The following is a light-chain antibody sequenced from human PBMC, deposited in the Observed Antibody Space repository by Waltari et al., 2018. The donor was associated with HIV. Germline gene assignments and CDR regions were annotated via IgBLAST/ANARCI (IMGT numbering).Light chain of an antibody. CDR3: LQYNTYPLT. CDR1: QAIRDD. Sequence: DVLMTQSPSSLSASVGDRLTITCRASQAIRDDLGWYQQKPGKAPNRLIYAASSLQSGVPSRFSGSGSGTEFTLTISSLQPEDFATYYFLQYNTYPLTFGGGTKVEVK. V-gene: IGKV1-17*01. J-gene: IGKJ4*01. CDR2: AAS.